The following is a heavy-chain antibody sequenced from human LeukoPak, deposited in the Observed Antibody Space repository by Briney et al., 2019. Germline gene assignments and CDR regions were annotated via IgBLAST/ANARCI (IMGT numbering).Heavy chain of an antibody. J-gene: IGHJ5*02. V-gene: IGHV1-18*01. D-gene: IGHD2-15*01. CDR3: ARPFQYCSGGSCYHWFDP. Sequence: GASVKVSCKASGYTFTSYGISWVRQAPGQGLEWMGWISAYNGNTNYAQKLQGRVTMTTDTSTSTAYMELRSLRSDDTAVYYCARPFQYCSGGSCYHWFDPRGQGTLVTVSS. CDR2: ISAYNGNT. CDR1: GYTFTSYG.